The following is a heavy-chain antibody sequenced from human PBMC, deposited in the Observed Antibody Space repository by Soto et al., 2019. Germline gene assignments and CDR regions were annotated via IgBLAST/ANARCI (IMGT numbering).Heavy chain of an antibody. D-gene: IGHD1-20*01. Sequence: GGSLRLSCAASGFNFSSHARSWVRQAPGKGLEWVSAISGSGGSTYYADSVKGRFTISRDNSKNTLYLQMNSLRAEDTAVYYCAKSVTGTTKSTFDYWGQGTLVTVSS. CDR1: GFNFSSHA. CDR3: AKSVTGTTKSTFDY. CDR2: ISGSGGST. V-gene: IGHV3-23*01. J-gene: IGHJ4*02.